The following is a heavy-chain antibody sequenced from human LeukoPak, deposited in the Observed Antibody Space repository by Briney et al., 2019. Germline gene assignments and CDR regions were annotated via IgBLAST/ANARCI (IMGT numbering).Heavy chain of an antibody. CDR1: GFTFSSYE. D-gene: IGHD4-17*01. CDR2: ISSSGSTI. CDR3: ARDRYGDENY. J-gene: IGHJ4*02. V-gene: IGHV3-48*03. Sequence: GGSLRPSCAASGFTFSSYEMNWVRQAPGKGLEWVSYISSSGSTIYYADSVKGRFTISRDNAKNSLYLQMNSLRAEDTAIYYCARDRYGDENYWGQGTLVSVSS.